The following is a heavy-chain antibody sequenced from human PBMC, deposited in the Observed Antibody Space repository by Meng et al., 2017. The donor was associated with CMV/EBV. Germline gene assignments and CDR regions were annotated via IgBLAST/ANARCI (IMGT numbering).Heavy chain of an antibody. CDR1: GFTFSSYE. Sequence: GESLKISCAASGFTFSSYEMNWVRQAPGKGLEWVSYISSSGSTIYYADSVKGRFTISRDNAKNSLYLQMNSLRAEDTAVYYCARAEGEYQLQPYYYGMDVWGQGTTVTVSS. V-gene: IGHV3-48*03. D-gene: IGHD2-2*01. CDR2: ISSSGSTI. J-gene: IGHJ6*02. CDR3: ARAEGEYQLQPYYYGMDV.